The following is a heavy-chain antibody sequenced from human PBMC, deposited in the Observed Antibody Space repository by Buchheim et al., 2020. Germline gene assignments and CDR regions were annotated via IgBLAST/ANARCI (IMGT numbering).Heavy chain of an antibody. Sequence: EVQLLESGGDLVHPGGSLRLSCAASGFIFSSHAMTWVRQAPGKGLEWFSGISGSVGNTNYADFVKGRFTISRDNSKKTLFLQMNSLRAEDTAIYYCARLSVSQSGIDKWGLGTL. CDR1: GFIFSSHA. D-gene: IGHD2-21*02. J-gene: IGHJ4*02. CDR2: ISGSVGNT. CDR3: ARLSVSQSGIDK. V-gene: IGHV3-23*01.